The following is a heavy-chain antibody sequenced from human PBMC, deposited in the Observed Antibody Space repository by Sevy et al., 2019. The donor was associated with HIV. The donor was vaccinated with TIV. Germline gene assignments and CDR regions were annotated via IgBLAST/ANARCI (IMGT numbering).Heavy chain of an antibody. Sequence: GGSLRLSCAASGFSLTTSDMHWVRQAPGKGLEWVAYVRNDGSNKYYADSVRDRLTNSRDSPKNTLYLQMNSLRDEDTAIYYCARGRKTTEEWLEELDYYYGLDVWGQGTTVTVSS. D-gene: IGHD2-8*01. V-gene: IGHV3-30*02. CDR3: ARGRKTTEEWLEELDYYYGLDV. CDR1: GFSLTTSD. J-gene: IGHJ6*02. CDR2: VRNDGSNK.